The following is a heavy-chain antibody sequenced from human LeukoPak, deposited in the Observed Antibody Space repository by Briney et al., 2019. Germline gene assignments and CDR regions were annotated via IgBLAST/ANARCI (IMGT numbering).Heavy chain of an antibody. CDR2: ISSSGSTI. D-gene: IGHD2-15*01. CDR1: GFTFSGYY. V-gene: IGHV3-11*01. CDR3: ASFDAAATGYPNWFDP. Sequence: GGSLRLSCAASGFTFSGYYMSWIRQAPGKGLEWVSYISSSGSTIYYADSVKGRFTISRDNAKNSLYLQMNSLRAEDTAVYYCASFDAAATGYPNWFDPWGQGTLVTVSS. J-gene: IGHJ5*02.